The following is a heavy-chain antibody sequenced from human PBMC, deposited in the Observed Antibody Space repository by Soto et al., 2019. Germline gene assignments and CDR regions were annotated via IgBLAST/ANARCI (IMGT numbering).Heavy chain of an antibody. V-gene: IGHV1-18*04. Sequence: QGQLVQSGAEVKKPGASVKVSCKASGYTFSTYGVRWVRQAPGQGLEWMGWITVSNGNTNYIDNLQGRVTMTTDTSTTTAYMELWRLRSDDTAVYYCARSYSYGSYWYFDDWGQGTLVIVSS. D-gene: IGHD5-18*01. CDR3: ARSYSYGSYWYFDD. CDR1: GYTFSTYG. CDR2: ITVSNGNT. J-gene: IGHJ4*02.